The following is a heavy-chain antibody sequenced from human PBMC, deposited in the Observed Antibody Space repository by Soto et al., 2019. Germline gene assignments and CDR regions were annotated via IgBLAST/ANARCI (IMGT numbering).Heavy chain of an antibody. J-gene: IGHJ4*02. V-gene: IGHV1-18*01. CDR3: ARGRYGDY. D-gene: IGHD1-1*01. CDR2: ISAHNGNT. CDR1: GYAFTTYG. Sequence: QVHLVQSGAEVKKPGASVKVSCKGSGYAFTTYGITWVRQAAGQGLEWRGWISAHNGNTNYAQKLQGRVTVTRDTSTSTAYMELRSLRSDDTAVYYCARGRYGDYWGQGALLTVSS.